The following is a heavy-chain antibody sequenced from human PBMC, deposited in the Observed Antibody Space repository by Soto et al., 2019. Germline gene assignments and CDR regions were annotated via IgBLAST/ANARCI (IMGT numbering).Heavy chain of an antibody. CDR2: IIPILGIA. J-gene: IGHJ6*02. CDR1: GGTFSSYT. D-gene: IGHD4-17*01. CDR3: ARDRPVYGDYSGGMDV. Sequence: QVQLVQSGAEVKKPGSSVKVSCKASGGTFSSYTISWVRQAPGQGLEWMGRIIPILGIANYAQKFQGRVTITADKSTSTAYMELSSLRSEDTAVYYCARDRPVYGDYSGGMDVWGQGTTVTVSS. V-gene: IGHV1-69*08.